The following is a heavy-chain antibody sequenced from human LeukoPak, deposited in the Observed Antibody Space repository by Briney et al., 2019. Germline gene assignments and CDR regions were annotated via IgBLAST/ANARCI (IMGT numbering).Heavy chain of an antibody. V-gene: IGHV3-23*01. CDR1: GFTFSSYE. D-gene: IGHD6-13*01. Sequence: GGSLRLSCAASGFTFSSYEMNWVRQAPGKGLEWVSAISGSGGSTYYADSVKGRFTISRDNSKNTLYLQMNSLRAEDTAVYYCATRIRRAAGSWYGWGQGTLVTVSS. J-gene: IGHJ4*02. CDR3: ATRIRRAAGSWYG. CDR2: ISGSGGST.